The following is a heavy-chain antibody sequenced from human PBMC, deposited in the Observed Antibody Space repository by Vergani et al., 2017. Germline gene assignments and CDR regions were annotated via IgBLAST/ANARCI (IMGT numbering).Heavy chain of an antibody. J-gene: IGHJ5*02. CDR2: IKQDGSGK. V-gene: IGHV3-7*03. D-gene: IGHD2-21*01. CDR1: GFTFSSYW. CDR3: ARAPAGGDCFDP. Sequence: EVQLVESGGGLVQPGGSLRLSCAASGFTFSSYWMSWVRPAPGKGLEWVANIKQDGSGKYYVDSVKGRFTISRDNAKNSLYLQMNSLRAEDTAVYYCARAPAGGDCFDPWGQGTLVTVSS.